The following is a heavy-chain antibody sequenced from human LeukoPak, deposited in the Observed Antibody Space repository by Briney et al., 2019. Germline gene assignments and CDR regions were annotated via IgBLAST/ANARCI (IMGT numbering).Heavy chain of an antibody. V-gene: IGHV3-48*01. CDR3: ARSCGGDCYQMDYYYYMDV. D-gene: IGHD2-21*02. Sequence: GGSLRLSCAASGFSFSSYSMNWVRQAPGKGLEWVSYISSSSSTIYYADSVKGRFTISRDNAKNSLYLQMNSLRAEDTAVYYCARSCGGDCYQMDYYYYMDVWGKGTTVTVSS. CDR2: ISSSSSTI. J-gene: IGHJ6*03. CDR1: GFSFSSYS.